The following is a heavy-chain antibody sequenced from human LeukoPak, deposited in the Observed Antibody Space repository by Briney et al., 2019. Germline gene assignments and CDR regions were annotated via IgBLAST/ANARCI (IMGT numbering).Heavy chain of an antibody. CDR2: ISGSGGST. Sequence: PGGSLRLSCAASGFTFSSYAMSWVRQAPGKGLEWVSAISGSGGSTYYADSVKGRFTISRDNSKNTLYLQMNSLRAEDTAVYYCAKAASPMIVVAAAFDIWGQGTMVTVSS. CDR1: GFTFSSYA. J-gene: IGHJ3*02. D-gene: IGHD3-22*01. V-gene: IGHV3-23*01. CDR3: AKAASPMIVVAAAFDI.